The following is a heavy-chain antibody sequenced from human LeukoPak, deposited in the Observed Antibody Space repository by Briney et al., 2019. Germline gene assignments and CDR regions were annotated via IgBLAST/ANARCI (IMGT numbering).Heavy chain of an antibody. V-gene: IGHV3-23*01. CDR1: GFTFSSYA. Sequence: GGSLRLSCAASGFTFSSYAMTWVRQAPGKGLEWVSSISGSGDTTYYADSVKGRFTISRDNSKNTLYLQMNSLRAEDTAVYYCASPFFGTGYYYGMDVWGQGTTVTVSS. J-gene: IGHJ6*02. CDR2: ISGSGDTT. CDR3: ASPFFGTGYYYGMDV. D-gene: IGHD3-3*01.